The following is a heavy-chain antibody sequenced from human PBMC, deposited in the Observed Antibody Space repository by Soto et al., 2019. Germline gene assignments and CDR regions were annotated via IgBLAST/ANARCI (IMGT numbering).Heavy chain of an antibody. D-gene: IGHD3-10*01. CDR3: ARDGYDGSGSPYPAY. CDR1: GGSMSEYF. CDR2: TYYLGST. Sequence: SETLSLTCSVSGGSMSEYFWSWIRQSPGKGLEWIGYTYYLGSTDYNPSLKSRVTISVDTSKRQFSLRLTSVTAADTAVYYCARDGYDGSGSPYPAYWGPGTQGTVSS. V-gene: IGHV4-59*01. J-gene: IGHJ4*02.